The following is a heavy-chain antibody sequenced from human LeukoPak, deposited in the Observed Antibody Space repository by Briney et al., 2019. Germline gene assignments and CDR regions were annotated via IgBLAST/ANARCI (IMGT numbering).Heavy chain of an antibody. D-gene: IGHD6-13*01. CDR3: AKGRGIAAGRGAFDI. CDR2: ISWNSGSI. Sequence: GRSLRLSCAASGFTFDDYAMHWVRQAPGKGLEWVSVISWNSGSITYADSVKGRFTISRDNAKNSLYLQKNSLRAEDMALYYCAKGRGIAAGRGAFDIWGQGTMVTVSS. V-gene: IGHV3-9*03. J-gene: IGHJ3*02. CDR1: GFTFDDYA.